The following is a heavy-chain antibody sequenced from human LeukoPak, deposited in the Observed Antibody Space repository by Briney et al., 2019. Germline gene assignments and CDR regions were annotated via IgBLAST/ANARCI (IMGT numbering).Heavy chain of an antibody. CDR1: GGTFSSYA. J-gene: IGHJ3*02. CDR2: IIPIFGTR. D-gene: IGHD6-19*01. CDR3: AAPQWLEAFDI. Sequence: GASVKVSCKASGGTFSSYAISWVRQAPGQGLEWMGGIIPIFGTRNIAQKFQGRVTITADESTSTAYMELSSLRSEDTAVYYCAAPQWLEAFDIWGQGTMVTVSS. V-gene: IGHV1-69*13.